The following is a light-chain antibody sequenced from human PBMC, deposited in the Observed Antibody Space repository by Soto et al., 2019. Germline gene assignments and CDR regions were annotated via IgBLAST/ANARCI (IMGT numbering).Light chain of an antibody. V-gene: IGKV3-11*01. CDR3: QQRSNWPT. Sequence: EIVLAQSPATLSLSPGERATLSCRASQSVSSYLAWYQQKPGQAPRLLIYDASNRATGIPARFSGSGSGTDFTLTISSLEVEDFAVYYCQQRSNWPTFGQGTKLEIK. CDR1: QSVSSY. J-gene: IGKJ2*01. CDR2: DAS.